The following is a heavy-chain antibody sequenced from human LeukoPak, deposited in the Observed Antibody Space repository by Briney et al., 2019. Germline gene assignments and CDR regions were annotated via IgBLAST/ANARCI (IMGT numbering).Heavy chain of an antibody. CDR2: MNPNSGNT. J-gene: IGHJ4*02. CDR3: ARVGYGDDAFDG. V-gene: IGHV1-8*03. D-gene: IGHD4-17*01. CDR1: VYTFTSYE. Sequence: GASVKVSCKPSVYTFTSYEINSVPQATGQGLEWMGWMNPNSGNTGYAQKFQGRVTITRNTSISTAYMELSSLRSEDTAVYYCARVGYGDDAFDGWGQGTLVTVSS.